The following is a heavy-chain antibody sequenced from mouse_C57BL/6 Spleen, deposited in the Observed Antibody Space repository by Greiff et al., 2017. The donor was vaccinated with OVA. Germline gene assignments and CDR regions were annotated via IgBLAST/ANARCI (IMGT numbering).Heavy chain of an antibody. Sequence: EVMLVESGGGLVKPGGSLKLSCAASGFTFSDYGMHWVRQAPEKGLEWVAYISSGRSTIYYADTVKGRFTIARDNAKNTLFLQMTSLRSEDTAMYYCARRNDYGWYFDVWGTGTTVTVSS. CDR3: ARRNDYGWYFDV. D-gene: IGHD2-4*01. CDR1: GFTFSDYG. V-gene: IGHV5-17*01. J-gene: IGHJ1*03. CDR2: ISSGRSTI.